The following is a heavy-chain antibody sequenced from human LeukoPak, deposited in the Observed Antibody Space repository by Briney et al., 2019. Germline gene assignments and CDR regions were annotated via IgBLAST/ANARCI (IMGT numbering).Heavy chain of an antibody. J-gene: IGHJ6*03. CDR3: ARVKSVYSYGSWDYYYYYMDV. V-gene: IGHV1-18*01. CDR1: GYTFTSYG. D-gene: IGHD3-10*01. Sequence: ASVKVSCKASGYTFTSYGISWVRQAPGQGHEWMGWISAYNGNTNYAQKLQGRVTMTTDTSTSTAYMELRSLRSDDTAVYYCARVKSVYSYGSWDYYYYYMDVWGKGTTVTISS. CDR2: ISAYNGNT.